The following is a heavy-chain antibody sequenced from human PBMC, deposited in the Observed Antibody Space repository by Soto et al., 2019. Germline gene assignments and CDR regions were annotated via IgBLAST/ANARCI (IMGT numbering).Heavy chain of an antibody. CDR3: VRVMGGGGAAY. CDR2: IKTDGSNT. V-gene: IGHV3-74*01. D-gene: IGHD2-15*01. J-gene: IGHJ4*02. CDR1: GFTFSSYW. Sequence: EVQLVESGGGLVQPGGSLRLSCAASGFTFSSYWMHWVRQAPGKGLVWVSRIKTDGSNTGYADSVKGRFTISRDNAKNTLYLQMNSLRAEDTAVYYCVRVMGGGGAAYWGQGTLVTVSS.